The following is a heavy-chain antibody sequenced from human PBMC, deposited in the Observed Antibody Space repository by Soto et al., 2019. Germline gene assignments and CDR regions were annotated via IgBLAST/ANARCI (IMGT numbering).Heavy chain of an antibody. CDR1: GGSISSSSYY. J-gene: IGHJ4*02. Sequence: TQSLTCTVSGGSISSSSYYWGWIRQPPGKGLEWIGSIYYSGSTYYNPSLKSRVTISVDTSKNQFSLKLSSVTAADTAVYYCARLGGNGYYFDYWGQGTLVTVSS. CDR3: ARLGGNGYYFDY. V-gene: IGHV4-39*01. CDR2: IYYSGST. D-gene: IGHD2-15*01.